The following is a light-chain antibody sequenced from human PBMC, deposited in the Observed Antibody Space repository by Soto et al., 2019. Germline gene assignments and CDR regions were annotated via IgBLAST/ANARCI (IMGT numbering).Light chain of an antibody. CDR1: SSNIGAGYD. Sequence: QSVLTQPPSVYGAPGQRVTISCTGSSSNIGAGYDVHWYQQLPGTAPKLLIYGNSNRPSGVPDRFSGSKSGTSASLAITGLQAEDEADYYCQSYDSSLSGPYAFGTGTKLTVL. CDR3: QSYDSSLSGPYA. J-gene: IGLJ1*01. V-gene: IGLV1-40*01. CDR2: GNS.